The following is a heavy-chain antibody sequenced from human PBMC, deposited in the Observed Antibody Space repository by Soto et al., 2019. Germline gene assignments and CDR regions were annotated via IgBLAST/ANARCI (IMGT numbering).Heavy chain of an antibody. V-gene: IGHV1-46*03. CDR2: INPSGGST. D-gene: IGHD5-18*01. Sequence: QVQLVQSGAEVKKPGSSVQVSCKASGYTFTSYYMHWVRQAPGQGRECMVIINPSGGSTSYAQKVQGRVTMTRDTSTSTVYTELSSLRSEDTAVYYCARVYPSDTRYGYVGNNWFDPWGQGTLVTVSS. J-gene: IGHJ5*02. CDR1: GYTFTSYY. CDR3: ARVYPSDTRYGYVGNNWFDP.